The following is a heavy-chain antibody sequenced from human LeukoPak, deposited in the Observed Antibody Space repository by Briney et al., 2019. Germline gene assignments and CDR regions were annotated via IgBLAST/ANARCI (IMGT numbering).Heavy chain of an antibody. J-gene: IGHJ4*02. CDR2: IYYSGST. Sequence: SETLSLTCTVSGGSISSSSYSWGWIRQPPGKGLEWIGSIYYSGSTYYNPSLKSRVTISVDASKNQFSLKLSSVTAAGTAVYYCASSSGGWRAVAGYYFDYWGQGTLVTVSS. D-gene: IGHD6-19*01. CDR3: ASSSGGWRAVAGYYFDY. CDR1: GGSISSSSYS. V-gene: IGHV4-39*01.